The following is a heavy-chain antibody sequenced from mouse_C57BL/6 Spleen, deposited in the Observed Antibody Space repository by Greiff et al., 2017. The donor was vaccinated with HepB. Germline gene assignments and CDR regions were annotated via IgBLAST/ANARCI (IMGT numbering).Heavy chain of an antibody. V-gene: IGHV1-55*01. Sequence: QVQLKQPGAELVKPGASVKMSCKASGYTFTSYWITWVKQRPGQGLEWIGDIYPGSGSTNYNEKFKSKATLTVDTSSSTAYMQLSSLTSEDSAVYYCARGVDGYSLYYYAMDYWGQGTSGTVSS. CDR3: ARGVDGYSLYYYAMDY. D-gene: IGHD2-3*01. CDR2: IYPGSGST. CDR1: GYTFTSYW. J-gene: IGHJ4*01.